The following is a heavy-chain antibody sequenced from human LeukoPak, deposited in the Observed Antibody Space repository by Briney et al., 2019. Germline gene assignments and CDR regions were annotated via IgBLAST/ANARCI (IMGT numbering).Heavy chain of an antibody. Sequence: ASVKVSCKASGYTFTSYVISWVRQAPGQGLEWMGWISAFNGNTNYAQKLQGRVTMTTDTSTSTAYMELRSLRSDDTAVFYCAREAGYSWAFDIWGQGTMVTVSS. CDR1: GYTFTSYV. CDR2: ISAFNGNT. CDR3: AREAGYSWAFDI. D-gene: IGHD3-9*01. J-gene: IGHJ3*02. V-gene: IGHV1-18*01.